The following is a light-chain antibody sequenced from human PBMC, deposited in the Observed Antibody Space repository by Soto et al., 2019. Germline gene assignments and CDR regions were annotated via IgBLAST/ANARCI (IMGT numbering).Light chain of an antibody. J-gene: IGKJ4*01. V-gene: IGKV1-5*03. Sequence: DIQMTQSPSTLSASIGDRVTITCRARQSLNSWLAWYQQKPGKAPKLLIYKASNLESGVPSRFSGSGSGTEFTLTISSLQPDDYATYYCQQYIDYFTFGGGTTVEIK. CDR3: QQYIDYFT. CDR1: QSLNSW. CDR2: KAS.